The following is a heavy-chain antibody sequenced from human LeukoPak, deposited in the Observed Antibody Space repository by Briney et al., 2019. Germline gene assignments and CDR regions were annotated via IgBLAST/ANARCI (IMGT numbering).Heavy chain of an antibody. D-gene: IGHD3-9*01. Sequence: PVASVKVSCKASGYTFTSYAMHWVRQAPGRGPEWVSTISGSGHNTYYADSVKGRFTIPRDNSKNTLYLQMNSLRAEDTAVYYCAKDESRYYDILTGYSAVDYWGQGTLVTVSS. J-gene: IGHJ4*02. V-gene: IGHV3-23*01. CDR1: GYTFTSYA. CDR3: AKDESRYYDILTGYSAVDY. CDR2: ISGSGHNT.